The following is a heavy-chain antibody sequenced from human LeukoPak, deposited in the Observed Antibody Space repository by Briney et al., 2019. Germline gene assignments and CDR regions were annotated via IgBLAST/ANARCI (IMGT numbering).Heavy chain of an antibody. Sequence: GRSLRLSCAASGFTFSSYGMHWVRQAPGKGLEWVAVIWYGGSNKYYADSVKGRSTISRDNSKNTLYLQMNSLRAEDTAVYYCASGDAFDIWGQGTMVTVSS. V-gene: IGHV3-33*08. CDR3: ASGDAFDI. J-gene: IGHJ3*02. CDR1: GFTFSSYG. CDR2: IWYGGSNK.